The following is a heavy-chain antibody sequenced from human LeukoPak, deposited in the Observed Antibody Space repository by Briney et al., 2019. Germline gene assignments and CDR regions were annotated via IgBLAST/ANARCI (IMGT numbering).Heavy chain of an antibody. CDR1: GFTFSSYG. CDR2: ISYDGSNK. V-gene: IGHV3-30*03. CDR3: VAWLGGSH. J-gene: IGHJ4*02. D-gene: IGHD2-15*01. Sequence: GGSLRLSCAASGFTFSSYGMHWVRQAPGKGLEWVAVISYDGSNKYYADSVKGRFTISRDNSKNSLYLQMNSLRAEDTAMYYCVAWLGGSHWGQGTLVTVSS.